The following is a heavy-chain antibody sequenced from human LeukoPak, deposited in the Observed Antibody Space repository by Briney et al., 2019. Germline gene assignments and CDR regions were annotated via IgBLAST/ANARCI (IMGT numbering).Heavy chain of an antibody. CDR3: AREGYPSSGFDY. CDR2: ISSSGSTI. D-gene: IGHD1-26*01. J-gene: IGHJ4*02. CDR1: GFTFSSYE. V-gene: IGHV3-48*03. Sequence: GGSLRLXCAASGFTFSSYEMNWVRQAPGKVLEWVSYISSSGSTIYYADSVKGRFTISRDNAKNSLYLQMNSLRAEDTAVYYSAREGYPSSGFDYWGQGTLVTVSS.